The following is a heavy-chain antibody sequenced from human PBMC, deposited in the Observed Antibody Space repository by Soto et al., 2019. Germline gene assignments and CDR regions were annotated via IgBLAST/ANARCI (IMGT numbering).Heavy chain of an antibody. V-gene: IGHV4-59*01. J-gene: IGHJ4*02. D-gene: IGHD1-1*01. CDR2: IYYSEST. CDR3: ARGRTLFDY. CDR1: GGSITSYY. Sequence: PSDTLSLTCTVSGGSITSYYWSWIRQPPGKGLEWIGYIYYSESTNYNPSLKSRVTISVDTSKNQLSLKLSSVTAADTAVYYCARGRTLFDYWGPGALVTVSS.